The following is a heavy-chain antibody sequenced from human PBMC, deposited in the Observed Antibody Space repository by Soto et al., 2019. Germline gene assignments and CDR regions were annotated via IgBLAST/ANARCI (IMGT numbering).Heavy chain of an antibody. CDR1: SASIISEQR. CDR3: ARSFGWYAIDP. D-gene: IGHD6-19*01. V-gene: IGHV4-4*02. J-gene: IGHJ5*02. Sequence: QMQLQESGPGLVKPSETLSLTCAVSSASIISEQRWSWVRQPPGKGLEWIGEIHHSGSTNNNPSLRSLFTMSVAKSKTQFSLNLNSVTAADTAVYYCARSFGWYAIDPWGQGTLVIVSS. CDR2: IHHSGST.